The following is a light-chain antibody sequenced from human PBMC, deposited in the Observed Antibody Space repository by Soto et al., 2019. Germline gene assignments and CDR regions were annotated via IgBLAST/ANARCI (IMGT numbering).Light chain of an antibody. CDR1: QSVRSD. CDR2: GAS. V-gene: IGKV3-15*01. Sequence: EIVMTQSPGTLSVAPGERATLSCRASQSVRSDVAWYQHKPGQAPRLLIYGASTRATGIPARVIGSGSETEFTLTIRSLQSEDFAIYYCQQYHNWVVTFGQGTRLEI. CDR3: QQYHNWVVT. J-gene: IGKJ5*01.